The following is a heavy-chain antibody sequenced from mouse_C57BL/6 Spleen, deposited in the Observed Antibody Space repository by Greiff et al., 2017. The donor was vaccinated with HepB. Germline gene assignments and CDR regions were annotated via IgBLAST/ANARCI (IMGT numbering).Heavy chain of an antibody. D-gene: IGHD1-1*01. J-gene: IGHJ4*01. Sequence: EVHLVESGPELVKPGASVKISCKASGYSFTDYNMNWVKQSNGKSLEWIGVINPNYGTTSYNQKFKGKATLTVDQSSSTAYMQLNSLTSEDSAVYYCLIYYYGSSPYYYAMDYWGQGTSVTVSS. V-gene: IGHV1-39*01. CDR1: GYSFTDYN. CDR2: INPNYGTT. CDR3: LIYYYGSSPYYYAMDY.